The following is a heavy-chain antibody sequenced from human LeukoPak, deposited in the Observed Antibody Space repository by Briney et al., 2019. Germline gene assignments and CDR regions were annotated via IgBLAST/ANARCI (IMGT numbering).Heavy chain of an antibody. D-gene: IGHD6-13*01. CDR2: INHSGST. J-gene: IGHJ5*02. V-gene: IGHV4-34*01. Sequence: PSETLSLACGVYGGSVSGYYWNWIRQPPGKGLEWIGEINHSGSTNYNPSLKSRVTISVDTSKNQFSLKLSSVTAADTAVYYCARDRRSAAGINWFDPWGQGTLVTVSS. CDR1: GGSVSGYY. CDR3: ARDRRSAAGINWFDP.